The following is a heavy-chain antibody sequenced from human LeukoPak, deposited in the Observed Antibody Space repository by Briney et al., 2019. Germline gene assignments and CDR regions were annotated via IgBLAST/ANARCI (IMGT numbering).Heavy chain of an antibody. D-gene: IGHD6-19*01. J-gene: IGHJ5*02. V-gene: IGHV4-59*08. Sequence: ASETLSLTCTVSSGSISSYYWSWIRQPPGKGLEWIGYIYYSGSTNYNPSLKSRVTISVDTSKNQFSLKLSSVTAADTAVYYCARQRGIAVAYTAWGQGTLVTVSS. CDR2: IYYSGST. CDR1: SGSISSYY. CDR3: ARQRGIAVAYTA.